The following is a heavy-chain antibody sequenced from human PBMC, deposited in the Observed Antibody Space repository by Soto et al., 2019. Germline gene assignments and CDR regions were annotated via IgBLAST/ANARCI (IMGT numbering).Heavy chain of an antibody. V-gene: IGHV4-34*01. D-gene: IGHD3-16*01. J-gene: IGHJ5*02. CDR3: VRIRYQLPSSVLWLDP. CDR2: INHVGGT. Sequence: SETVYLTCAVYGGFLSKSYWTWIRQPPGKGLEWIGEINHVGGTNYNPSLKSRVTMSVDTSQNQFSLRLISVTAADTAMYFCVRIRYQLPSSVLWLDPWGQGTPVTVSS. CDR1: GGFLSKSY.